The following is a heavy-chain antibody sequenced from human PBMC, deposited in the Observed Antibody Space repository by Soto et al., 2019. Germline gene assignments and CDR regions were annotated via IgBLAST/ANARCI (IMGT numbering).Heavy chain of an antibody. J-gene: IGHJ4*02. CDR3: AKDTYYYDSSGYDY. CDR2: ISYDGSNK. V-gene: IGHV3-30*18. D-gene: IGHD3-22*01. Sequence: GGSLRLSCAASGFTFSSYGMHWVRQAPGKGLEWAAVISYDGSNKYYADSVKGRFTISRDNSKNTLYLQMNSLRAEDTAVYYCAKDTYYYDSSGYDYWDQGTLVTVSS. CDR1: GFTFSSYG.